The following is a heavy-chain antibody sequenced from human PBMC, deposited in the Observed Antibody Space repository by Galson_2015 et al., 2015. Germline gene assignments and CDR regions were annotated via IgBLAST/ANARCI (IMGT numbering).Heavy chain of an antibody. V-gene: IGHV1-8*01. J-gene: IGHJ3*02. D-gene: IGHD3-22*01. CDR1: GYTFTSYD. CDR2: MNPNSGNT. Sequence: SVKVSCKASGYTFTSYDINWVRQATGQGLEWMGWMNPNSGNTGYAQKFQGRVTMTRNTSISTAYMELSSLRSEDTAVYYCARVNNLLVVVPDAFDIWGQGTMVTVSS. CDR3: ARVNNLLVVVPDAFDI.